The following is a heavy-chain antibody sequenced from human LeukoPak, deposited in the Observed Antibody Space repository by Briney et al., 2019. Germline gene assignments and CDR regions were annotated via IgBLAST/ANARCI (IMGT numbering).Heavy chain of an antibody. V-gene: IGHV3-23*01. CDR3: AKDARRTNGWYFFDY. Sequence: PGGSLRLSCAASGFAFSSQAMGWVRQAPGKGLEWVSVISDSGSLTYYADSVKGRFTISRDNSKNTLFLQMNSLRVEDTAVYYCAKDARRTNGWYFFDYWGQGTLVTVSS. D-gene: IGHD6-19*01. CDR1: GFAFSSQA. CDR2: ISDSGSLT. J-gene: IGHJ4*02.